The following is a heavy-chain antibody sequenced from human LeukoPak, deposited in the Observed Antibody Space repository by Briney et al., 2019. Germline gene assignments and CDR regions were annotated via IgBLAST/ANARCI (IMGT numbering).Heavy chain of an antibody. Sequence: GASVKVSCKASGGTFSSYAISWVRQAPGQGLEWMGGIIPIFGTANYAQKFQGRVTITADESTSTAYMELSSLRSEDTAVYYCARVGAAAGPFDYWGQGTLVTVSS. CDR1: GGTFSSYA. J-gene: IGHJ4*02. CDR3: ARVGAAAGPFDY. CDR2: IIPIFGTA. V-gene: IGHV1-69*13. D-gene: IGHD6-13*01.